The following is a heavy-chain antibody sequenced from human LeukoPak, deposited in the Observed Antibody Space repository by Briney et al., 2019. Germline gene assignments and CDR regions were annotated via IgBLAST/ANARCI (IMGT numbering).Heavy chain of an antibody. V-gene: IGHV4-31*03. CDR2: IYYSGST. CDR1: GGSISSGGYH. J-gene: IGHJ4*02. CDR3: ARTLVSQLTDY. D-gene: IGHD3-9*01. Sequence: PSETLSLTCTVSGGSISSGGYHWSSIRQHPGKGLEWIGYIYYSGSTYYNPSLKSRVTISVDTSKNQFSLKLSSVTAADTAVYYCARTLVSQLTDYWGQGTLVTVSS.